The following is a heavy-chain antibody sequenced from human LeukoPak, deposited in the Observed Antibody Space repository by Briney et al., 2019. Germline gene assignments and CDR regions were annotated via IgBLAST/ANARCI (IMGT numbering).Heavy chain of an antibody. V-gene: IGHV3-53*01. D-gene: IGHD6-13*01. CDR1: EFSVGSNY. CDR3: AKDAAVRIYSSSTT. J-gene: IGHJ5*02. CDR2: IYSGGST. Sequence: QSGGSLRLSCAASEFSVGSNYMTWVRQAPGKGLEWVSLIYSGGSTYYADSVKGRFTISRDNSKNTLYLQMNSLRAEDTAVYYCAKDAAVRIYSSSTTWGQGTLVTVSS.